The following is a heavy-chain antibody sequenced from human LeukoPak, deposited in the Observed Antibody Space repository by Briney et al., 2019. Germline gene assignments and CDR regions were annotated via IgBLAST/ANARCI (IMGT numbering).Heavy chain of an antibody. J-gene: IGHJ4*02. V-gene: IGHV3-23*01. D-gene: IGHD2-15*01. CDR1: GFTFNNYA. CDR3: AKDLGYCSGGSCSGHNYFDY. Sequence: PGGSLRLSCAASGFTFNNYAMSWGRQAPGKGLEWVSAISGSGGSTYYADSVKGRFTISRDNSKNTLYLQMNSLRAEDTAVYYCAKDLGYCSGGSCSGHNYFDYWGQGTLVTVSS. CDR2: ISGSGGST.